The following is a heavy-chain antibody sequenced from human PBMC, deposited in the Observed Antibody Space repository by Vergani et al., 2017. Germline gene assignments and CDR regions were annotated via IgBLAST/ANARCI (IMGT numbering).Heavy chain of an antibody. J-gene: IGHJ2*01. CDR1: GGSFSDYY. Sequence: QVQLQQWGAGLLKPSETLSLTCAVYGGSFSDYYWSWIRQPPGKGLEWIGEINHSGSTNYNPSLKSRITISVDTSKNQFSLRLNSVTAADTAVYYCARVGHLVAVTGEGPSLDLWGRGTLVTVSS. CDR3: ARVGHLVAVTGEGPSLDL. CDR2: INHSGST. V-gene: IGHV4-34*01. D-gene: IGHD2-21*02.